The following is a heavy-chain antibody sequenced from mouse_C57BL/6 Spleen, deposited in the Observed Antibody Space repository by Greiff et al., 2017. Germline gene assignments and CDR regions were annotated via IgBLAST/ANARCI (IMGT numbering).Heavy chain of an antibody. CDR2: IDPETGGT. CDR1: GYTFTDYE. Sequence: VQLQQSGAELVRPGASVTLSCKASGYTFTDYEMHWVKQTPVHGLEWIGAIDPETGGTAYNQKFKGKAILTADKSSSTAYMELRSLTSEDSAVYYCTRSLLTGNYAMGYWGQGTSVTVSS. D-gene: IGHD4-1*01. J-gene: IGHJ4*01. CDR3: TRSLLTGNYAMGY. V-gene: IGHV1-15*01.